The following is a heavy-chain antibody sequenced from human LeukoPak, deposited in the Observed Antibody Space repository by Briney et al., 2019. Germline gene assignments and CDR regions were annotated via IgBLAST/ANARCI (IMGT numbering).Heavy chain of an antibody. CDR1: GFTFSSYA. CDR2: ISGSGGST. CDR3: ATRNRDFYDSSAARSFDY. V-gene: IGHV3-23*01. Sequence: PGRSLRLSCAASGFTFSSYAMSWVRQAPGKGLEWVSAISGSGGSTYYADSVKGRFTISRDNSKNTLYLQMNSLRAEDTAVYYCATRNRDFYDSSAARSFDYWGQGTLVTVSS. J-gene: IGHJ4*02. D-gene: IGHD3-22*01.